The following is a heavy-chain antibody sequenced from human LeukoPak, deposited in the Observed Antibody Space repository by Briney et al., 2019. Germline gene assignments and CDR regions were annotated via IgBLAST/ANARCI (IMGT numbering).Heavy chain of an antibody. D-gene: IGHD4-17*01. V-gene: IGHV3-30*02. J-gene: IGHJ4*02. CDR3: AKDLGTVTTSADY. CDR2: IWYDGSNK. CDR1: GFTFSSYG. Sequence: GGSLRLSCAASGFTFSSYGMHWVRQAPGKGLEWVAVIWYDGSNKYYADSVKGRFTISRDNSKNTLYLQMNSLRAEDTALYYCAKDLGTVTTSADYWGQGTLVTVSS.